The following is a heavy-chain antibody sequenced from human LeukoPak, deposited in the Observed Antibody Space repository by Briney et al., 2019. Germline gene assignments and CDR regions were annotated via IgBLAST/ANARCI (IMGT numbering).Heavy chain of an antibody. D-gene: IGHD3-10*01. CDR1: GGSRNNYY. V-gene: IGHV4-39*07. J-gene: IGHJ4*02. Sequence: SETLSLTCTVSGGSRNNYYWTWIRQPPGKGLEWIGRIPYSGSTYYNPSLKSRVTISVHTSKNQFSLKLSSVTDADTAVYYCARCKDYYVSGSYYRTFDYWGQGTLVTVSS. CDR2: IPYSGST. CDR3: ARCKDYYVSGSYYRTFDY.